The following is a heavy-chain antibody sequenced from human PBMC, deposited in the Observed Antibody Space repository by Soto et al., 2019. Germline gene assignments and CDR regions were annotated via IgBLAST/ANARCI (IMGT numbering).Heavy chain of an antibody. CDR3: ADLSLVDCITSSCHPDD. Sequence: SVKVSCKVSGGTFSNYAISWVRQAPGQGLEWMGGIIPIFGRTTYAQKFQGRVAITADESTSTAYMELTRLTSEDTPVYYCADLSLVDCITSSCHPDDWGLGPLVNV. CDR1: GGTFSNYA. J-gene: IGHJ4*02. D-gene: IGHD2-2*01. V-gene: IGHV1-69*13. CDR2: IIPIFGRT.